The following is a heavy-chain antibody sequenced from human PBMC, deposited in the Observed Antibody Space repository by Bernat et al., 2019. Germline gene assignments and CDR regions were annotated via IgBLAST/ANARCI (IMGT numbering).Heavy chain of an antibody. D-gene: IGHD3-10*01. CDR3: AKDGQLTPYFYYYMDV. J-gene: IGHJ6*03. Sequence: EVQLVESGGGLVQPGGSLRLSCAASGFTFSSIWMPWVRQAPGKGLVWLLRINSDGSVTAYEDSVKGRFTISRDNAKNTLYLQMNSLRAEDTAVYYCAKDGQLTPYFYYYMDVWGRGTTVTVSS. V-gene: IGHV3-74*01. CDR1: GFTFSSIW. CDR2: INSDGSVT.